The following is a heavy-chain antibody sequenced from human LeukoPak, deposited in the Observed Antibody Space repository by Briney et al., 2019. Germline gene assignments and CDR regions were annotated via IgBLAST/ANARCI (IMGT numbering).Heavy chain of an antibody. CDR1: GGSVSSGSYY. CDR2: IYYSGST. CDR3: ARIADSGWYSFDY. Sequence: SETLSLTCTVSGGSVSSGSYYWSWIRQPPGKGLEWIGYIYYSGSTNYNPSLKSRVTISVDTSKNQFSLKLSSVTAADTAVYHCARIADSGWYSFDYWGQGTLVTVSS. V-gene: IGHV4-61*01. D-gene: IGHD6-19*01. J-gene: IGHJ4*02.